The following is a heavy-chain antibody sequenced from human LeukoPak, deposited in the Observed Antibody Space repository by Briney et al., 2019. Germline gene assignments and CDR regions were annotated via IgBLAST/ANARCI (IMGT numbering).Heavy chain of an antibody. CDR3: ARGTGTTGEKYYFDY. V-gene: IGHV3-30-3*01. Sequence: GGSLRLSCAASGFTFSSYAMHWVRQAPGKGLEWVAVISYDGSNKYYADSVKGRFTISRDNSKNTLYLQMNSLRAEDTAAYYCARGTGTTGEKYYFDYWGQGTLVTVSS. D-gene: IGHD1-1*01. CDR1: GFTFSSYA. J-gene: IGHJ4*02. CDR2: ISYDGSNK.